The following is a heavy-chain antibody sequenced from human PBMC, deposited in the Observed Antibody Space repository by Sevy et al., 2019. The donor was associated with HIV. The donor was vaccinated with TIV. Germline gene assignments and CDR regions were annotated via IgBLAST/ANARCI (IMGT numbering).Heavy chain of an antibody. CDR1: GFTLNSYW. D-gene: IGHD6-13*01. V-gene: IGHV3-7*01. CDR3: VRAIAAAGSF. J-gene: IGHJ4*02. CDR2: INQDGSVK. Sequence: GGSLRLSCAASGFTLNSYWMSWVRQAPGKGLEWVANINQDGSVKYYVDSVKGRFTISRDNARNSLYLGMNSLRAEDTALYYGVRAIAAAGSFWGQGTLVTVSS.